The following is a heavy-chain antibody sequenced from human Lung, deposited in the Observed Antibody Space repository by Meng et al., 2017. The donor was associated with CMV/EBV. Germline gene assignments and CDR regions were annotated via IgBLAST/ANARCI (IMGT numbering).Heavy chain of an antibody. V-gene: IGHV3-53*01. CDR2: IYSGGTT. CDR1: DFTVSSNY. D-gene: IGHD3-10*01. Sequence: GESLKISCAASDFTVSSNYMSWVRQAPGKGLEWVSLIYSGGTTYYADSVKGRFTISRDNSKNTLYLQMNSLRAEDTAVYYCTRVFGSGGQRYGGYYGMDVWGQGTTVTVSS. CDR3: TRVFGSGGQRYGGYYGMDV. J-gene: IGHJ6*02.